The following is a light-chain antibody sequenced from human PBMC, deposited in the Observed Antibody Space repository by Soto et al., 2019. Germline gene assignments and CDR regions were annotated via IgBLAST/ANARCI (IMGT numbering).Light chain of an antibody. CDR2: GNS. J-gene: IGLJ3*02. V-gene: IGLV1-40*01. CDR3: QSYDSSLSCFWV. CDR1: SSNIGAGYD. Sequence: QSVLTQPPSVSGAPGQRVTISCTGSSSNIGAGYDVHWYQQLPGTAPKLPIYGNSNRPSGVPDRFSGSKSGTSASLAITGLQAEDEADYYCQSYDSSLSCFWVFGGGVKVTVL.